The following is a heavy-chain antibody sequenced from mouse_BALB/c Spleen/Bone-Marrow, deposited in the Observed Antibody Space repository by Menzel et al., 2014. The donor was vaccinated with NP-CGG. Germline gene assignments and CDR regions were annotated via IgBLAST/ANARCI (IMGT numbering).Heavy chain of an antibody. J-gene: IGHJ3*01. D-gene: IGHD1-2*01. V-gene: IGHV7-3*02. CDR1: GFTFTDYY. CDR2: IRNKANGYTT. Sequence: EVMLVESGGGLVQPGGSLRLSCATSGFTFTDYYMSWVRQPPGKALEWLGFIRNKANGYTTEYSASVKGRFTISRGNSQSILYLQMNTLRAEDSATYYCARDYYGFFAYWGQGTLVTVSA. CDR3: ARDYYGFFAY.